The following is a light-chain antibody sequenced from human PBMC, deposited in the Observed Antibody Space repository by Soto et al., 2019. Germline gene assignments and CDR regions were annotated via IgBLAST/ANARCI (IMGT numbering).Light chain of an antibody. J-gene: IGKJ4*01. CDR2: DAS. V-gene: IGKV3-11*01. CDR1: QSVSSY. CDR3: QQRSNWPPSLT. Sequence: EIVLTQSPATLSLSPGERATLSCRASQSVSSYLAWYQQKPGQAPRLLLYDASNRATGIPARFSGSGSCPDFTLTISSLEPEDFAVYYCQQRSNWPPSLTFGGGTKVEIK.